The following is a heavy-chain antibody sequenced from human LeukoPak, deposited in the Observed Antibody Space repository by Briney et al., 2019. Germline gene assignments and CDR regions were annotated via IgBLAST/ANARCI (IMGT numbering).Heavy chain of an antibody. D-gene: IGHD6-13*01. J-gene: IGHJ4*02. CDR3: ARVMSDSSSWYVLDY. V-gene: IGHV4-39*06. Sequence: SETLSLTCTVSGGSISSSSYYWGWIRQPPGKGLEWIGSIYYSGSTYYNPSLKSRVTISVDTSKNQFPLKLSSVTAADTAVYYCARVMSDSSSWYVLDYWGQGTLVTVSS. CDR1: GGSISSSSYY. CDR2: IYYSGST.